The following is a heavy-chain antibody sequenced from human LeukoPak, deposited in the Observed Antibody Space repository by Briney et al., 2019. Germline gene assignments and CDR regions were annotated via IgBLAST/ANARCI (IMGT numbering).Heavy chain of an antibody. J-gene: IGHJ3*02. CDR2: ISGSGGSA. D-gene: IGHD3-22*01. Sequence: PGGSLRLSCAASGFTFSSYAMSWVRQAPGKGLEWVSGISGSGGSAYYADSVKGRFTISRDNSKNTLYLQVNSLRAEDTAVYYCAKVNYYDGSGYYYDAFDIWGQGEMVTVSS. CDR3: AKVNYYDGSGYYYDAFDI. V-gene: IGHV3-23*01. CDR1: GFTFSSYA.